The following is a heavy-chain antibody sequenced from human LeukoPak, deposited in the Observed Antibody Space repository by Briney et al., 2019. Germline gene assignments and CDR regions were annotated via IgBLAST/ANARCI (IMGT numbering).Heavy chain of an antibody. CDR2: ISSSGSTI. J-gene: IGHJ4*02. V-gene: IGHV3-48*03. CDR3: ARVPRYDYGDYGVFGPFDY. CDR1: GFTFSSYE. D-gene: IGHD4-17*01. Sequence: PGGSLRLSCAAPGFTFSSYEMNWVRQAPGKGLEWVSYISSSGSTIYYADSVKGRFTISRDNAKNSLYLQMNSLRAEDTAVYYCARVPRYDYGDYGVFGPFDYWGQGTLVTVSS.